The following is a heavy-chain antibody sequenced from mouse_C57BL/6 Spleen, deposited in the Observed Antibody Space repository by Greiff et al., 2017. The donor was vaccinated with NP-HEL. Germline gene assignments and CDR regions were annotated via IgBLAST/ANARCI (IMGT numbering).Heavy chain of an antibody. CDR2: IDPENGDT. CDR3: THSNYKFAY. Sequence: VQLQQSGAELVRPGASVKLSCTASGFNIKDDYMHWVKQRPEQGLEWIGWIDPENGDTEYASKFQGKATITADTSSNTAYLQLSSLPSEDTAVYYCTHSNYKFAYWGQGTLVTVSA. CDR1: GFNIKDDY. V-gene: IGHV14-4*01. D-gene: IGHD2-5*01. J-gene: IGHJ3*01.